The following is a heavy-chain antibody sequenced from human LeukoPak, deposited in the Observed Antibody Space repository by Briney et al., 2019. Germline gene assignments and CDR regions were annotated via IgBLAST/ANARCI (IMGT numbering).Heavy chain of an antibody. CDR3: AKDRRGSGWYWIAWFDP. V-gene: IGHV3-21*04. J-gene: IGHJ5*02. CDR1: GFTFSSYS. D-gene: IGHD6-19*01. Sequence: AGGSLRLSCAASGFTFSSYSMNWVRQAPGKGLEWVSSISGSSSYIYYADSVKGRFTISRDNSKNTLYLQMNSLRAEDTAVYYCAKDRRGSGWYWIAWFDPWGQGTLVTVSS. CDR2: ISGSSSYI.